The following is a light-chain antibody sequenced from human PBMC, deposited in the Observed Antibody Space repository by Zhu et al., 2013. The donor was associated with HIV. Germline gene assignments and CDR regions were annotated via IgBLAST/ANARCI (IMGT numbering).Light chain of an antibody. CDR3: QQYDNWPYT. CDR2: DAS. Sequence: DIVLTQSPGTLSLSPGDRATLSCRASQGVAIDSLAWYQQKPGQAPRLLIYDASTRATGLPVRFSGSGSGTEFTLTISSLQSEDFAVYYCQQYDNWPYTFGGGTKVEIK. V-gene: IGKV3-15*01. J-gene: IGKJ4*01. CDR1: QGVAID.